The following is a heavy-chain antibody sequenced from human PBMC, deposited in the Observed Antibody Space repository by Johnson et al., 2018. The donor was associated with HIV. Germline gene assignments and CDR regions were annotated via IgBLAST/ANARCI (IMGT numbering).Heavy chain of an antibody. CDR1: GFTFSSYV. D-gene: IGHD1-26*01. CDR3: ARAYMSSGSYYDAFDI. J-gene: IGHJ3*02. CDR2: ISASGGSA. V-gene: IGHV3-23*04. Sequence: VQLVESGGGVVQPGGSLRLSCAASGFTFSSYVMTWVRQAPGKGLQWVSDISASGGSAYYADSVKGRFTISRDNSKETVYLQMSSLRAEDTALYYCARAYMSSGSYYDAFDIWGQGTMVIVSS.